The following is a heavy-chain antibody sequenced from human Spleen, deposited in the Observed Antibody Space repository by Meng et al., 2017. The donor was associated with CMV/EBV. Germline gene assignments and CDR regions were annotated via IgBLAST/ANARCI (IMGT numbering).Heavy chain of an antibody. J-gene: IGHJ3*02. CDR3: AREDGYTKRGAFDI. Sequence: GGSLRLSCAASGFNVSTKYMSWVRQAPGKGLEWVANIKQDGSEKYYVDSVKGRFTISRDNAKNSLYLQMNSLRAEDTAVYYCAREDGYTKRGAFDIWGQGTMVTVS. V-gene: IGHV3-7*01. CDR2: IKQDGSEK. D-gene: IGHD5-24*01. CDR1: GFNVSTKY.